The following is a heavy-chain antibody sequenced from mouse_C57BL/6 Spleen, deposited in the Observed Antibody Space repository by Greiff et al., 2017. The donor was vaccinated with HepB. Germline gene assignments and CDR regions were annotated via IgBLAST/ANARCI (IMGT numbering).Heavy chain of an antibody. D-gene: IGHD1-1*01. V-gene: IGHV14-4*01. CDR1: GFNIKDDY. Sequence: VQLQQSGAELVRPGASVKLSCTASGFNIKDDYMHWVKQRPEQGLEWIGWIDPENGDTEYASRFQGKATITADTSSNTAYLQLSSLTSEDTAVYYCTTEANYGVLFDYWGQGTTLTVSS. CDR3: TTEANYGVLFDY. CDR2: IDPENGDT. J-gene: IGHJ2*01.